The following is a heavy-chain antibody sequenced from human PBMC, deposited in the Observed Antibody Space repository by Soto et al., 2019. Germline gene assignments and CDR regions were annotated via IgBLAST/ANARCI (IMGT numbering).Heavy chain of an antibody. CDR1: GLTFSSYA. V-gene: IGHV3-23*01. J-gene: IGHJ5*02. CDR2: ISNTGLTT. D-gene: IGHD6-19*01. Sequence: GGSLRLSCAASGLTFSSYAMSWVRQAPGRGLEWVAVISNTGLTTHYADSVKGRFTISRDNSKRTVYLQMNSLRVDDTAVYFCAKDPLWGQWLEYGYLDQWGQGNLVTVSS. CDR3: AKDPLWGQWLEYGYLDQ.